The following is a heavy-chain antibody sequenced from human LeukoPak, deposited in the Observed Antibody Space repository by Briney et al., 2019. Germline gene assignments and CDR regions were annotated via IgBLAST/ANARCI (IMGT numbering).Heavy chain of an antibody. CDR3: AKDLFPEHDSSGYYYYYYGMDV. D-gene: IGHD3-22*01. J-gene: IGHJ6*02. CDR1: GFTFDDYA. Sequence: GRSLRLSCAASGFTFDDYAMHWVRQAPGKGLEWVSGISWNSGSIGYADSVKGRFTISIDNAKNSLYLQMNSLRAEDTALYYCAKDLFPEHDSSGYYYYYYGMDVWGQGTTVTVSS. CDR2: ISWNSGSI. V-gene: IGHV3-9*01.